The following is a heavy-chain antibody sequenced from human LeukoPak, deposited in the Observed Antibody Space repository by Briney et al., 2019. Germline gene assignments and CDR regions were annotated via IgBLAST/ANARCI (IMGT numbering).Heavy chain of an antibody. Sequence: PGGSLRLSCAASGFTFSSYGMHWVRQAPGKGLEWVAVISYDGSNKYYADSAKGRFTISRDNSKNTLYLQMNSLRAEDTAVYYCAKDREVYYYDSSGPDYWGQGTLVTVSS. CDR1: GFTFSSYG. V-gene: IGHV3-30*18. J-gene: IGHJ4*02. CDR3: AKDREVYYYDSSGPDY. CDR2: ISYDGSNK. D-gene: IGHD3-22*01.